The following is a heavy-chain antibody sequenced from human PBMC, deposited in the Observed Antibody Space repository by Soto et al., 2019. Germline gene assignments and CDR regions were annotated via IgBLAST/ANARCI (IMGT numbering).Heavy chain of an antibody. Sequence: QVQLVESGGGLVKPGGSLRLSCAASGFTFNDYYMTWIRQAPGKGLEWVSYISSSGSGIYYPDSVKGSFTISRDNAKTALQLDMKSLRSEEAPVYYCASAYSYAFDNLGQWPMVTPS. V-gene: IGHV3-11*01. CDR3: ASAYSYAFDN. J-gene: IGHJ3*02. CDR1: GFTFNDYY. D-gene: IGHD2-15*01. CDR2: ISSSGSGI.